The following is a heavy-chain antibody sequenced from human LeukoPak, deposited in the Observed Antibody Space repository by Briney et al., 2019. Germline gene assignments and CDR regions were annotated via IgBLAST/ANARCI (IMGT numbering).Heavy chain of an antibody. Sequence: TGGSLRLSCAGSGFTFSDYYMAWIRQTPGKGLQRISYISRGSDDKAYADSVKGRFTISRDNSKNTLYLQMNSLRAEDTAVYYCARDRRARRFGDLYYYYGMDVWGQGTTVTVSS. CDR3: ARDRRARRFGDLYYYYGMDV. V-gene: IGHV3-11*05. CDR2: ISRGSDDK. CDR1: GFTFSDYY. D-gene: IGHD3-10*01. J-gene: IGHJ6*02.